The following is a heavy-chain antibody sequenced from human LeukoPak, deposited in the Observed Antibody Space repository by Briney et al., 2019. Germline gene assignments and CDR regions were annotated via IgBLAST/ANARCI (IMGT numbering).Heavy chain of an antibody. J-gene: IGHJ3*02. D-gene: IGHD2-15*01. V-gene: IGHV1-18*01. CDR3: ARDAPAAGGAFDI. CDR2: ISGYIGNT. CDR1: GYTFSSYG. Sequence: ASVKVSCKASGYTFSSYGISWVRQAPGQGLEWMGWISGYIGNTNFAQKLQDRVTMTTDTSTSTAYMELRSLRSDDTAVYYCARDAPAAGGAFDIWGQGTMVTVSS.